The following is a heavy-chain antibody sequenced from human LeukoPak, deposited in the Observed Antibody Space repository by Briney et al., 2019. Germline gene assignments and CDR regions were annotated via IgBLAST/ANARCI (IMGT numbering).Heavy chain of an antibody. CDR1: GFTFSSYA. CDR2: ISYDGSNK. CDR3: AKDLRRYSSSWSDMDV. J-gene: IGHJ6*03. D-gene: IGHD6-13*01. V-gene: IGHV3-30*04. Sequence: PGGSLRLSCAASGFTFSSYAMHWVRQAPGKGLEWVAVISYDGSNKYYADSVKGRFTISRDNSKNTLYLQMNSLRAEDTAVYYCAKDLRRYSSSWSDMDVWGKGTTVTISS.